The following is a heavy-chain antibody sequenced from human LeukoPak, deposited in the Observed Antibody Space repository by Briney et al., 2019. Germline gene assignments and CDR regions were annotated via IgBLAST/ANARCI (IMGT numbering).Heavy chain of an antibody. J-gene: IGHJ3*02. CDR1: GFTFSSYG. D-gene: IGHD6-13*01. Sequence: GGSLRLSCAASGFTFSSYGMHWVRQAPGKGLEWVAVIWYDGSNKYYADSVKGRFTISRDNSKNTLYLQMNSLRAEDTAVYYCARDFLKSSSFHAFDIWGQGTMVTVSS. V-gene: IGHV3-33*01. CDR3: ARDFLKSSSFHAFDI. CDR2: IWYDGSNK.